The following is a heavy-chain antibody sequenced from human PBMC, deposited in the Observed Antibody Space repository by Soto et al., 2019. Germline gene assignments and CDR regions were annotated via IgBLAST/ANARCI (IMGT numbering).Heavy chain of an antibody. CDR3: ARGEDAFFYYGLDV. V-gene: IGHV4-59*01. CDR1: GFTFSDSY. CDR2: IYDTGISGYTPST. J-gene: IGHJ6*02. Sequence: PGGSLRLSCAASGFTFSDSYMSWIRQAPGKGLEWIAYIYDTGISGYTPSTSYNPSLKSRVTMSVDTSKSQFSLKLTSVTAADTAVYYCARGEDAFFYYGLDVWGQGITVTVSS.